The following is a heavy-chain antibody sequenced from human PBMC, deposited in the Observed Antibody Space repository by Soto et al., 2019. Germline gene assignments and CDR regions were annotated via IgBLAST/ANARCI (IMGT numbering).Heavy chain of an antibody. V-gene: IGHV1-69*01. D-gene: IGHD6-6*01. CDR1: GGTFSSYS. CDR2: IIPIFGTA. CDR3: AIEYSSSPPYYPIGY. J-gene: IGHJ4*02. Sequence: QVQLVQSGAEVKKPGSSVKVSCKASGGTFSSYSISWVRQAPGQGLEWMGGIIPIFGTANYAQKFQGRVTITADETTSTAYVALSSLRSDDTVVYYCAIEYSSSPPYYPIGYWGKGTLVTVAS.